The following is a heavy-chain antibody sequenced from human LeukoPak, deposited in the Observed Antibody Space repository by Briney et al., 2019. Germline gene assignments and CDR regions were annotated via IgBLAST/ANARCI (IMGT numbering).Heavy chain of an antibody. CDR2: INHSGST. CDR1: GGSFSGYY. CDR3: AWSKFGELDY. V-gene: IGHV4-34*01. Sequence: SETLSLTCAVYGGSFSGYYWSWIRQPPGKGLEWIGEINHSGSTNYSPSLKSRVTISVDTSKNQFSLKLSSVTAADTAVYYCAWSKFGELDYWGQGTLVTVSS. J-gene: IGHJ4*02. D-gene: IGHD3-10*02.